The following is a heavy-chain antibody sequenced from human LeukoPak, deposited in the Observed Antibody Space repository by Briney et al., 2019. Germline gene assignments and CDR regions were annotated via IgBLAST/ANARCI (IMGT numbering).Heavy chain of an antibody. V-gene: IGHV4-34*01. CDR3: ARDSRGYSYGYYYYMDV. CDR1: GGSFSGYY. CDR2: INHSGST. J-gene: IGHJ6*03. D-gene: IGHD5-18*01. Sequence: SETLSLTCAVYGGSFSGYYWSWIRQPPGKGLEWIGEINHSGSTNYNPSLKSRVTISVDTSKNQFSLKLSSVTAADTAVYYCARDSRGYSYGYYYYMDVWGKGTTVTVSS.